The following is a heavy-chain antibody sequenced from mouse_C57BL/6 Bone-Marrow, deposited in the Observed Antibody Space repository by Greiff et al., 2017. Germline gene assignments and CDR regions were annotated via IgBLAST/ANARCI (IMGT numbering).Heavy chain of an antibody. CDR1: GYTFTSYW. CDR3: ARGGQLRLLFYYAMDY. CDR2: IDPNSGGT. V-gene: IGHV1-72*01. D-gene: IGHD3-2*02. J-gene: IGHJ4*01. Sequence: QVQLQQPGAELVKPGASVKLSCKASGYTFTSYWMHWVKQRPGRGLEWIGRIDPNSGGTKYNEKFKSKATLTVDKPSSTAYMQLSSLTAEDSAVYYCARGGQLRLLFYYAMDYWGQGTSVTVSS.